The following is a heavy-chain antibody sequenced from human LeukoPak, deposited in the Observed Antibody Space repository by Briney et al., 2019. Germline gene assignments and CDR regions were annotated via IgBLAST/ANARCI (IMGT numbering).Heavy chain of an antibody. CDR1: GGSFSGYF. CDR2: INHSGST. Sequence: PSETLSLTCAVHGGSFSGYFWSWIRRPPGKGLEWIGEINHSGSTNYNPSLKSRVTISVDTSKNQFSLKLSSVTASDTAVYYCARHPGPRYFDYWGQGTLVTVSS. J-gene: IGHJ4*02. V-gene: IGHV4-34*01. CDR3: ARHPGPRYFDY. D-gene: IGHD1-14*01.